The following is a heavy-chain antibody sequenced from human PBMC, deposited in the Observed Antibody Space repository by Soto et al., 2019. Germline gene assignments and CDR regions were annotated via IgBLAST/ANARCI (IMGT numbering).Heavy chain of an antibody. Sequence: PSETLSLTCTVSGGSISSHYWSWIRQPAGKGLEWIGRIYTSGSTNYNPSLKSRVTISVDTSKNQFSLKLSSVTAADTAVYYCARSGRVFGVVIRYYYGMDVWGQGTTVTVSS. CDR1: GGSISSHY. CDR3: ARSGRVFGVVIRYYYGMDV. V-gene: IGHV4-4*07. J-gene: IGHJ6*02. D-gene: IGHD3-3*01. CDR2: IYTSGST.